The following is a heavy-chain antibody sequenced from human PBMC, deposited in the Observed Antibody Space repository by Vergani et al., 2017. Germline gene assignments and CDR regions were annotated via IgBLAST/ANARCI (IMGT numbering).Heavy chain of an antibody. V-gene: IGHV4-59*08. CDR1: GGSISSYY. Sequence: QVQLQESGPGLVKPSETLSLTCTVSGGSISSYYWSWIRQPPGKGLEWIGYIYYSGSTNYNPSLKSRVTISVDTSKNQFSLKLISVTAADTAVYYCARHGDLWFGESYFDYWGQGTLVTVSS. CDR3: ARHGDLWFGESYFDY. CDR2: IYYSGST. D-gene: IGHD3-10*01. J-gene: IGHJ4*02.